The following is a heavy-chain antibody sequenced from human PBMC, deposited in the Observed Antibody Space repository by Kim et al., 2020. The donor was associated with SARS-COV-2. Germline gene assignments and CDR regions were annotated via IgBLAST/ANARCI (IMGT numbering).Heavy chain of an antibody. J-gene: IGHJ6*02. V-gene: IGHV4-39*01. CDR3: ATSTPPGYYYGMDV. Sequence: PSLKSRVTISVDPSKNQSSLKLSSVTAADTAVYYCATSTPPGYYYGMDVWGQGTTVTVSS. D-gene: IGHD4-17*01.